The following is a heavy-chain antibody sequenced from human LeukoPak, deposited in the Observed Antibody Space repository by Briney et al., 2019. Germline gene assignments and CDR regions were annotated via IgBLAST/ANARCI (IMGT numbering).Heavy chain of an antibody. D-gene: IGHD2-21*02. V-gene: IGHV1-46*01. Sequence: GASVKVSCKASGYTFTSYYMHRVRQAPGQGLEWMGIINPSGGSTSYAQKFQGRVTMTRDTSTSTVYMDLSSLRSEDTAVYYCARAGSDYCGGDCPKFDYWGQGTLVTVSS. CDR2: INPSGGST. CDR1: GYTFTSYY. CDR3: ARAGSDYCGGDCPKFDY. J-gene: IGHJ4*02.